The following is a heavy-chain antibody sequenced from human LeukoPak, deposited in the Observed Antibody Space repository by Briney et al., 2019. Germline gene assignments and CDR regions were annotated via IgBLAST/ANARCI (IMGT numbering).Heavy chain of an antibody. CDR3: ARRAAIPYSYYALDV. CDR2: MHPKSGST. V-gene: IGHV1-8*01. Sequence: ASVKVSCKASGYTFTSYDINWVRQATGQGLEWLGWMHPKSGSTGYAQKVLGRVTMTTNTSISTAYMELSSLRSEDSAVHYCARRAAIPYSYYALDVWGQGTTVIVSS. D-gene: IGHD2-2*02. J-gene: IGHJ6*02. CDR1: GYTFTSYD.